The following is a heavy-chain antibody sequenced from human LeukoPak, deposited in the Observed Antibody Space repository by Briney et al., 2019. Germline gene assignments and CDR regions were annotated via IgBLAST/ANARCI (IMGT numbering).Heavy chain of an antibody. CDR3: ASHTAMDNDY. V-gene: IGHV3-48*03. Sequence: GGSLRLSCAASGFTFSSYEMNWVRQAPGKGLEWVSYISSSGSTIYYADSVKGRFTISRDNAKNSLYLQMNSLRAEDTAVYYCASHTAMDNDYWGQGTLVTVSS. D-gene: IGHD5-18*01. J-gene: IGHJ4*02. CDR1: GFTFSSYE. CDR2: ISSSGSTI.